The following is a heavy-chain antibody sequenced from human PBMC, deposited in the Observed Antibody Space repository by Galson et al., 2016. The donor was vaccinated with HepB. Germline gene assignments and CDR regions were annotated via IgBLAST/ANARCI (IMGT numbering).Heavy chain of an antibody. V-gene: IGHV3-7*03. CDR3: PRDRTDHGSGTYGHDS. CDR2: IKEDGSKE. D-gene: IGHD3-16*01. Sequence: SLRLSCAASGFSFSSSWMSWVRQAPGKGLEWVANIKEDGSKEYYVDSVKGRFTVSRDNAKNSLYLQMNNLRAEDTAMYHCPRDRTDHGSGTYGHDSWGQGTLVTVSS. J-gene: IGHJ4*02. CDR1: GFSFSSSW.